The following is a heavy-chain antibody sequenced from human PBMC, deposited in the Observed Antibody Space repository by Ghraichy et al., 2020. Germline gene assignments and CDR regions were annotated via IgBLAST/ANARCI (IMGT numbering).Heavy chain of an antibody. D-gene: IGHD2-2*01. V-gene: IGHV3-23*01. J-gene: IGHJ6*03. Sequence: GESLNISCVVSGFTFSSYAMSWVRQTPGKGLEWVSAISGSGGSTYYADSVKGRFTISRDDSKNTVYLQMNSLRVEDTAVYYCAKAQSTSIYYYYMDVWGKGTTVTVSS. CDR2: ISGSGGST. CDR1: GFTFSSYA. CDR3: AKAQSTSIYYYYMDV.